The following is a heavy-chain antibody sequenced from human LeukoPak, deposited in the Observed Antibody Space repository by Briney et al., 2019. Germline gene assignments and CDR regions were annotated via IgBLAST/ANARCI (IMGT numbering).Heavy chain of an antibody. V-gene: IGHV1-69*04. J-gene: IGHJ5*02. D-gene: IGHD3-22*01. CDR3: ARDRYYYDSSGYSA. CDR2: IIPILGIA. CDR1: RGTFSSYA. Sequence: ASVKVSYKASRGTFSSYAISWVRQAPGQGLEWMGRIIPILGIANYAQKFQGRVTITADKSTSTAYMELSSLRSEGTAVYYCARDRYYYDSSGYSAWGQGTLVTVSS.